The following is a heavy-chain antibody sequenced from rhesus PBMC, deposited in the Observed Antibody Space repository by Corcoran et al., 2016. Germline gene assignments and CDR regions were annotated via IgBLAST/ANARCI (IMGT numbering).Heavy chain of an antibody. CDR3: ARSHLDWSNWYFDL. D-gene: IGHD3-3*01. Sequence: EVQLVESGGGLVQPGGSLRLSCAASGFTFSSYGMHWVRQAPGKGLEWVAVISYNGSKKYYADSVKERVTISRDNSKNMLDLQMNNLKVEDTAVYYCARSHLDWSNWYFDLWGPGTPITISS. V-gene: IGHV3-54*02. CDR2: ISYNGSKK. CDR1: GFTFSSYG. J-gene: IGHJ2*01.